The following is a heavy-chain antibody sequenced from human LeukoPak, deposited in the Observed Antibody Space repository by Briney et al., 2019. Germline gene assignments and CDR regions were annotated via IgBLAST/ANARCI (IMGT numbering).Heavy chain of an antibody. J-gene: IGHJ4*02. CDR1: GFTFDDYG. D-gene: IGHD6-13*01. Sequence: GGSLRLSCAASGFTFDDYGMSCVRQAPGKGLEWVSGINWNGGSTGYADSVKGRFTTSRDNAKNSLYLQMNSLRAEDTALYYCARDGAAAGTEDYWGQGTLVTVSS. V-gene: IGHV3-20*04. CDR2: INWNGGST. CDR3: ARDGAAAGTEDY.